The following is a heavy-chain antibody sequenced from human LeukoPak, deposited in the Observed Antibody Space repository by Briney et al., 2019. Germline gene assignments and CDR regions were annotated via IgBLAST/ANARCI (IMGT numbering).Heavy chain of an antibody. CDR3: AKERCSGGSCYYY. Sequence: PGRSLRLSCAAYGFTFSSYGMHWVRQAPGKGLEWVAVISYDGSNKYYADSVKGRFTISRDNSKNTLYLQMNSLRAEDTAVYYCAKERCSGGSCYYYWGQGTLVTVSS. D-gene: IGHD2-15*01. J-gene: IGHJ4*02. CDR1: GFTFSSYG. CDR2: ISYDGSNK. V-gene: IGHV3-30*18.